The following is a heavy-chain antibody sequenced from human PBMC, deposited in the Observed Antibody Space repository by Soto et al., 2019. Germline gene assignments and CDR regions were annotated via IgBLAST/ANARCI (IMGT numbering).Heavy chain of an antibody. CDR3: ACNHLGTTPYGMDV. CDR2: ISAYNGNT. Sequence: GASVKVSCKASGYTFTSYGISWVRQAPGQGLEWMGWISAYNGNTNYAQKLQGRVTMTTDTSTSTAYMELSSLRSEDTAVYYCACNHLGTTPYGMDVCGQGTTVSVSS. CDR1: GYTFTSYG. V-gene: IGHV1-18*01. J-gene: IGHJ6*02. D-gene: IGHD1-7*01.